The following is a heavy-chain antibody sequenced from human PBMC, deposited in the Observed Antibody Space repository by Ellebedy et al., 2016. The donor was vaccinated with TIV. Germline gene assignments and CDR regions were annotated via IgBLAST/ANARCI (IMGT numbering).Heavy chain of an antibody. D-gene: IGHD3-10*01. CDR1: GYSFSTYW. CDR3: AKHTGDYYGSGSYCNTFDY. V-gene: IGHV5-51*01. J-gene: IGHJ4*02. CDR2: IYAGDSRT. Sequence: GESLKISCKGLGYSFSTYWIAWVRQMPGKGLEWMGIIYAGDSRTIYSPSFQGQVTISADKSINTAYLQWSSLRASDTAMYYCAKHTGDYYGSGSYCNTFDYWGQGTLVTVSS.